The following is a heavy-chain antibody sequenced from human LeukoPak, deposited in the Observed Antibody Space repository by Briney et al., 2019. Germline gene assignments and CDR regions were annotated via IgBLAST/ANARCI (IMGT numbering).Heavy chain of an antibody. CDR1: GFTYSSYG. Sequence: PGGSLRLSCAASGFTYSSYGMHWVRQAPGKGLEWVAFIRYDGSNKYYADSVKGRFTISRDNFKNTLYLQMNSLRAEDTAVYYCAKEDSSSWSIDYWGQGTLVTVSS. D-gene: IGHD6-13*01. V-gene: IGHV3-30*02. CDR3: AKEDSSSWSIDY. CDR2: IRYDGSNK. J-gene: IGHJ4*02.